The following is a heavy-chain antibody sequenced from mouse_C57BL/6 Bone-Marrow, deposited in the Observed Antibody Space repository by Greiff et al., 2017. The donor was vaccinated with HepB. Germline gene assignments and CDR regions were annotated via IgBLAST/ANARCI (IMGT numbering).Heavy chain of an antibody. V-gene: IGHV1-18*01. Sequence: VQLQQSGPELVKPGASVKIPCKASGYTFTDYNMDWVKQSHGKSLEWIGDINPNNGGTIYNQKFKGKATLTVDKSSSTAYMELRNLTSEDTAVYYCARDYGSSPYWYFDVWGTGTTVTVSS. J-gene: IGHJ1*03. CDR3: ARDYGSSPYWYFDV. CDR1: GYTFTDYN. D-gene: IGHD1-1*01. CDR2: INPNNGGT.